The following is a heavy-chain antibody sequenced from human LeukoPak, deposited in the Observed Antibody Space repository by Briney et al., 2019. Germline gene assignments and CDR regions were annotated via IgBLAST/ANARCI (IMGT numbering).Heavy chain of an antibody. CDR2: ISAYNGNT. V-gene: IGHV1-18*01. CDR1: GYTFTSYG. D-gene: IGHD3-10*01. CDR3: ARVGDHYYGSGSYYFDWFDP. Sequence: ASVKVSCKASGYTFTSYGISWVRQAPGQGLEWMGWISAYNGNTNYAQKLQGRVTMTTGTSTSTAYMELRSLRSDDTAVYYCARVGDHYYGSGSYYFDWFDPWGQGTLVTVSS. J-gene: IGHJ5*02.